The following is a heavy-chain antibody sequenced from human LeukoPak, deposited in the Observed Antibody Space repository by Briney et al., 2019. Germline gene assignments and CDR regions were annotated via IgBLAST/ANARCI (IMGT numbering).Heavy chain of an antibody. CDR1: GGSIGSYY. CDR2: IYYSGST. J-gene: IGHJ3*02. V-gene: IGHV4-59*01. CDR3: ARDYGSGENAFDI. Sequence: SETLSLTCTVSGGSIGSYYWSWIRQPPGKGLEWIGYIYYSGSTNYNPSLKSRVTISVDTSKNQFSLKLSSVTAADTAVYYCARDYGSGENAFDIWGQGTMVTVSS. D-gene: IGHD3-10*01.